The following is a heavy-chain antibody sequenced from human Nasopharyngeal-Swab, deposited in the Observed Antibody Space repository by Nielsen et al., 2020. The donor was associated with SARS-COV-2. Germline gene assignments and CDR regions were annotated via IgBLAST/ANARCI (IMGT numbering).Heavy chain of an antibody. V-gene: IGHV3-30-3*01. Sequence: GASLEISCAASGFTFSSYAMHWVRQAPGKGLEWVAVISYDGSNKYYADSVKGRFTISRDNSKNTLYLQMNSLRAEDTAVYYCARARGSSGYYYDYYYYMDVWGKGTTVTVSS. J-gene: IGHJ6*03. CDR3: ARARGSSGYYYDYYYYMDV. D-gene: IGHD3-22*01. CDR1: GFTFSSYA. CDR2: ISYDGSNK.